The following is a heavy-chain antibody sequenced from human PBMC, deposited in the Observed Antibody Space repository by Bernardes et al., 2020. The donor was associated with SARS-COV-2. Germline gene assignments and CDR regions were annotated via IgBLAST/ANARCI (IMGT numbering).Heavy chain of an antibody. CDR1: GFTFSSYG. V-gene: IGHV3-33*01. CDR3: ARDYDFSFDY. D-gene: IGHD3-3*01. Sequence: GGSLRLSRAASGFTFSSYGMHWVRQAPGKGLEWVAVIWYDGSNKYYADSVKGRFTISRDNAKNTLYLQMDTLRAEDTAVYYCARDYDFSFDYWGQGTLVTVSS. CDR2: IWYDGSNK. J-gene: IGHJ4*02.